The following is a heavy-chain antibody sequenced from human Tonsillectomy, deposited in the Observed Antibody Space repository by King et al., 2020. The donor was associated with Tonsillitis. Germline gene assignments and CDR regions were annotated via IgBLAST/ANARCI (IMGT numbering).Heavy chain of an antibody. Sequence: VQLVQSGAEVKKPGASVKVSCTASGYTFTSYYMHWVRQAPGQGLEWMGIINPSAGSTSYAQKFQSRVTMTRDTSTSTVYMELSSLRSEDTAVYYCARAFQYYYGSGRPPSYWGQGTLVTVSS. V-gene: IGHV1-46*03. D-gene: IGHD3-10*01. J-gene: IGHJ4*02. CDR1: GYTFTSYY. CDR3: ARAFQYYYGSGRPPSY. CDR2: INPSAGST.